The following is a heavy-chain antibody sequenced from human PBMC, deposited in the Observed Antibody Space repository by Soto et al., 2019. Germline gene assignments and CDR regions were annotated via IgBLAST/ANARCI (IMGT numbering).Heavy chain of an antibody. CDR3: TTLRLDP. D-gene: IGHD6-25*01. Sequence: GASVKVSFKASGYTCTGYYMNWVRQAPGQGLEWMGWINPNNGGTKYAQKFQDRVTMTRDTSINTAYMELSRLTSDDTAVYYCTTLRLDPWGQGTLVTVSS. CDR1: GYTCTGYY. V-gene: IGHV1-2*02. J-gene: IGHJ5*02. CDR2: INPNNGGT.